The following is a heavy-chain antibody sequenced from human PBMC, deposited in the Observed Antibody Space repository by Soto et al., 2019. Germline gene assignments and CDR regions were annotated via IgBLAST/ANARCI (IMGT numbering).Heavy chain of an antibody. CDR2: IYHNGRA. CDR3: ERADPVLVAKGFDL. V-gene: IGHV4-4*02. Sequence: PSETLSLTCDVSGASIKSDTWWTWVRQSPGKGLEWIGEIYHNGRAFDNPSLKGRVTISIDKSNNQFSLNLTSVTAADTAVYYCERADPVLVAKGFDLWGQGTLVTVSS. D-gene: IGHD2-8*02. CDR1: GASIKSDTW. J-gene: IGHJ4*02.